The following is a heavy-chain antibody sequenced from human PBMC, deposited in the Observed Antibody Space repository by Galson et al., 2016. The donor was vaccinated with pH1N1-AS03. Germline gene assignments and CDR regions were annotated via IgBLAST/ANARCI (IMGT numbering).Heavy chain of an antibody. CDR1: GGSVSRSFYY. J-gene: IGHJ4*02. CDR3: ARGRAPSPVTYYFDD. CDR2: LYYSGST. V-gene: IGHV4-39*07. Sequence: SETLSLTCTVSGGSVSRSFYYWGWIRQPPGRGLEWIGSLYYSGSTYYNPSLKRRVTISLDTSNNQFSLILKSVTAADTAVYYCARGRAPSPVTYYFDDWGQGTLVTVSS.